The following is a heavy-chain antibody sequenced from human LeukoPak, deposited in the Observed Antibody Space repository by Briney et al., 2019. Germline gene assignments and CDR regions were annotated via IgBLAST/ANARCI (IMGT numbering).Heavy chain of an antibody. D-gene: IGHD3-9*01. Sequence: GASVKVSCKASGYTFTNYGISWVRQAPGQGLEWMGWISGYNGNTNYAQKLQGRVTMTTDTSTSTAYMELRSLRSDDTAVYYCARAPQPVYYDILTGYPENWFDPWGQGTLVTVSS. CDR1: GYTFTNYG. CDR2: ISGYNGNT. V-gene: IGHV1-18*01. CDR3: ARAPQPVYYDILTGYPENWFDP. J-gene: IGHJ5*02.